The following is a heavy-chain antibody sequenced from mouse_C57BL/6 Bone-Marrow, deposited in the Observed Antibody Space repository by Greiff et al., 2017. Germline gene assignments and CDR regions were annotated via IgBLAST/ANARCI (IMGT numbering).Heavy chain of an antibody. CDR1: GYAFSSYW. J-gene: IGHJ2*01. D-gene: IGHD2-4*01. Sequence: QVQLQQSGAELVKPGASVKISCKASGYAFSSYWMNWVKHRPGKGLEWIGQIYPGDGDTNYNGKFKGKATLTADKSSSTAYMQLSSLTSEDSAVYFCARSRVLDYDVDYWGQGTTLTVSS. CDR3: ARSRVLDYDVDY. CDR2: IYPGDGDT. V-gene: IGHV1-80*01.